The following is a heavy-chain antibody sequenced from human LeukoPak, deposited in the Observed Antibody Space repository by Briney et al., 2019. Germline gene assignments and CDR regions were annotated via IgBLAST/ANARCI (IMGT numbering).Heavy chain of an antibody. CDR3: AREVRYYYGSGSQYYFDC. V-gene: IGHV3-23*01. CDR1: GFTFSSYG. Sequence: GGTLRLSCAASGFTFSSYGMSWVRQAPGKGLEWVSAISGSGGSTYYADSVKGRFTISRDNSKNTLYLQMNSLRAEDTAMYYCAREVRYYYGSGSQYYFDCWGQGTLVTVSS. CDR2: ISGSGGST. J-gene: IGHJ4*02. D-gene: IGHD3-10*01.